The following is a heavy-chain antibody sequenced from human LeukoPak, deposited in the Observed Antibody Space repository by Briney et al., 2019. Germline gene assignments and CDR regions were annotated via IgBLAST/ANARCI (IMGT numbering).Heavy chain of an antibody. D-gene: IGHD6-19*01. CDR3: ARPARIAVAGTLDY. V-gene: IGHV3-33*01. Sequence: PGRSLRLSCAASGFSFSSYGMHWVRQGPGKGLEWVAVIWYDGSNKYYADSVKRRFTISRDNSKKALYLQINCLSAEDTAVYCCARPARIAVAGTLDYWGQGTLVTVSS. J-gene: IGHJ4*02. CDR2: IWYDGSNK. CDR1: GFSFSSYG.